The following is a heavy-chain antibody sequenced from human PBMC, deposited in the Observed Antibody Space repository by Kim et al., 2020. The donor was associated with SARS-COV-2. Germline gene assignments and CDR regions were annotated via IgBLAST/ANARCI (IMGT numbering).Heavy chain of an antibody. J-gene: IGHJ5*02. CDR1: GGTFSTYG. CDR2: IIPVFGTA. Sequence: SVKVSCKASGGTFSTYGISWVRQAPGQGLEWMGGIIPVFGTANYAQKFQDRVTITADESTSTAYMEVNSLRSEYTAVYYCAIVVELRLGWFDPWGQGPL. D-gene: IGHD1-7*01. V-gene: IGHV1-69*13. CDR3: AIVVELRLGWFDP.